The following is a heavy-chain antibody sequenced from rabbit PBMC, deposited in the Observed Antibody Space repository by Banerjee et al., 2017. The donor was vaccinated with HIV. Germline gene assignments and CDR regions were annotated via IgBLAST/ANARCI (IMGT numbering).Heavy chain of an antibody. CDR3: GRDRDGDAGYGSLAL. V-gene: IGHV1S40*01. D-gene: IGHD6-1*01. J-gene: IGHJ4*01. CDR2: INTNSGNT. CDR1: GFDFSTYY. Sequence: DLVKPEGSLTLTCTASGFDFSTYYMTWVRQAPGKGLEWIACINTNSGNTVYASWAKGRFTISRTSSTTVTLQMTSLTVADTATYFCGRDRDGDAGYGSLALWGQGTLVTVS.